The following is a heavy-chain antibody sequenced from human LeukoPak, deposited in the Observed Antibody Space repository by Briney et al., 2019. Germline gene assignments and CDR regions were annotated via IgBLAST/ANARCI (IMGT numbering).Heavy chain of an antibody. D-gene: IGHD3-16*02. Sequence: SETLSLTCTVSGASIRSGDYYWSWIRQPPGKGLEWIGYIYDSGSTYYNPSLKSRITISVDTSKNQFSLKLTSVTAADTAVYYCARGPNYVWGSYRYFDYWGQGTLVTVSS. J-gene: IGHJ4*02. CDR2: IYDSGST. V-gene: IGHV4-30-4*01. CDR1: GASIRSGDYY. CDR3: ARGPNYVWGSYRYFDY.